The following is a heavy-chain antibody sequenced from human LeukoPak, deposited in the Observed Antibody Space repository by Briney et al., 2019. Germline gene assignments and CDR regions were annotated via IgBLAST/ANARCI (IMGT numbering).Heavy chain of an antibody. CDR2: IIPILGIA. Sequence: GSSVKVSCKASGGTFSSYTISWVRQAPGQGLEWMGRIIPILGIANYAQKFQGRATITADKSTSTAYMELSSLRSEDTAVYYCARDRHYDSSGLPGGYFDYWGQGTLVTVSS. CDR3: ARDRHYDSSGLPGGYFDY. D-gene: IGHD3-22*01. V-gene: IGHV1-69*04. J-gene: IGHJ4*02. CDR1: GGTFSSYT.